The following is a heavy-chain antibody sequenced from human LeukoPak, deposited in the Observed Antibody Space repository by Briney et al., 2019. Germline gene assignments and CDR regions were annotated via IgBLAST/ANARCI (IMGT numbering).Heavy chain of an antibody. Sequence: ASVKVSCKASGYTFTSYYMHWVRQVPGQGLEWMGRINPNSGGTNYAQKFQDRVTMTRDTSISTAYMELNRLTSDDTAVYYCSASFSGYDRLFDYWGQGTLATVSS. CDR1: GYTFTSYY. CDR2: INPNSGGT. V-gene: IGHV1-2*06. CDR3: SASFSGYDRLFDY. J-gene: IGHJ4*02. D-gene: IGHD5-12*01.